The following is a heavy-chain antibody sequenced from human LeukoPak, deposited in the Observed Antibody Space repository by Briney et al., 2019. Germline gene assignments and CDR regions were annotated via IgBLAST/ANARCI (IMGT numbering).Heavy chain of an antibody. Sequence: ASVKASCKASGYTFTGYYLHWVRQAPGQGLEWMGWINPSSGGAKYAQNFQGRVIITTDTSISTAYMELSSLRSNDTAVYYCARSSPPTYYHFYYYMDVWGKGSTVTVSS. CDR3: ARSSPPTYYHFYYYMDV. V-gene: IGHV1-2*02. D-gene: IGHD6-13*01. CDR2: INPSSGGA. J-gene: IGHJ6*03. CDR1: GYTFTGYY.